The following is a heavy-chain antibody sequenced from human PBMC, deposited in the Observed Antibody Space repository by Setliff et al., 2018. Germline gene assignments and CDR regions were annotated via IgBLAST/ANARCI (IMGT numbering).Heavy chain of an antibody. CDR1: GGTFSSSG. D-gene: IGHD3-22*01. V-gene: IGHV1-69*13. CDR3: VRDTRDRYDTSGHYLSLDY. Sequence: SVKVSCKSSGGTFSSSGITWVRQAPGQGLQWLGRFIPILGATNYAQKFQGRVTITADESTRTAYMELSSVRFEDTAVYYCVRDTRDRYDTSGHYLSLDYWGQGTLVTVSS. J-gene: IGHJ4*02. CDR2: FIPILGAT.